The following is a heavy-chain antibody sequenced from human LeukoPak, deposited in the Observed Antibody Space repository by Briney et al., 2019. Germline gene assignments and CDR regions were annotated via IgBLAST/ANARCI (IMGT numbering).Heavy chain of an antibody. V-gene: IGHV3-7*01. CDR3: GRAHRSSGFGVDY. CDR2: IKQDGSEK. D-gene: IGHD6-6*01. Sequence: GGSLRLSCAASGFTFSSYWMSWVRQAPGKGLEWVANIKQDGSEKQNVDSVKGRFTISRDNAKNSLNLQMNSLRAEDTAVYYCGRAHRSSGFGVDYWGQGTLVTVSS. CDR1: GFTFSSYW. J-gene: IGHJ4*02.